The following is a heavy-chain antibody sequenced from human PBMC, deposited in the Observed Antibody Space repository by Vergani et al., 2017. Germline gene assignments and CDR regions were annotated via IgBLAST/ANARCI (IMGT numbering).Heavy chain of an antibody. CDR3: AIEGGCGGDCYRLTPLYYYYYMDV. Sequence: QVQLVESGGGVVQPGRSLRLSCAASGFTFRSYGMHWVRQAPAKGLEWVAVIWYDGSNKYYADSVKGRFTISRDNSKNTLYLQMNSLRAEDTAVYYCAIEGGCGGDCYRLTPLYYYYYMDVWGKGTTVTVSS. CDR2: IWYDGSNK. J-gene: IGHJ6*03. V-gene: IGHV3-33*01. D-gene: IGHD2-21*01. CDR1: GFTFRSYG.